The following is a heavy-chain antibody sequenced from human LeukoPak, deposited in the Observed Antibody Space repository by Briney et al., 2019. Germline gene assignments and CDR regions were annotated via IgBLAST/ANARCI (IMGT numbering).Heavy chain of an antibody. Sequence: SETLSLTCTVSGGSISGYFWTWIRQPAGKELEWIGRVYTSGTTYYNPSLESRVTISLDTFNNQFSLRVTSVTAADTAVYYCARHPSATWYQERLFDPWGQGTLVTVSS. CDR2: VYTSGTT. D-gene: IGHD6-13*01. V-gene: IGHV4-4*07. CDR1: GGSISGYF. CDR3: ARHPSATWYQERLFDP. J-gene: IGHJ5*02.